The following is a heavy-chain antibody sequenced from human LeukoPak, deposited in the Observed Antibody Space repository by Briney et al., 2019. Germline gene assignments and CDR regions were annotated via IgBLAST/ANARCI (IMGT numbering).Heavy chain of an antibody. Sequence: ASVKVSCKASRGTFSSYAISWVRQAPGQGLEWMGGIIPIFGTANYAQKFQGRTADESTSTAYMELSSLRSEDTAVYYCARSPWELSPTNNWFDPWGQGTLVTVSS. V-gene: IGHV1-69*13. CDR1: RGTFSSYA. CDR3: ARSPWELSPTNNWFDP. J-gene: IGHJ5*02. CDR2: IIPIFGTA. D-gene: IGHD3-16*02.